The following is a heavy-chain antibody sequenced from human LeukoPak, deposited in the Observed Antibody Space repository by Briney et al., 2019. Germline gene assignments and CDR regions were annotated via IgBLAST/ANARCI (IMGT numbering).Heavy chain of an antibody. D-gene: IGHD3-3*01. CDR3: AREGTTIFGVVKDDAFDI. V-gene: IGHV3-7*03. CDR1: GFTFNKYW. J-gene: IGHJ3*02. Sequence: PGGSLRLSCVDFGFTFNKYWMSWVRQAPGKGLEWLVNIDPDGSEKYYVDSVKGRFTISRDNSKNTLYLQMNSLRAEDTAVYYCAREGTTIFGVVKDDAFDIWGQGTMVTVSS. CDR2: IDPDGSEK.